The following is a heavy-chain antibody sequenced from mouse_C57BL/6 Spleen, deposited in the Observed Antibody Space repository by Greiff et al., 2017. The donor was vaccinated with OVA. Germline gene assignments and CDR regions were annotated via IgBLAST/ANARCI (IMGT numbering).Heavy chain of an antibody. D-gene: IGHD2-4*01. Sequence: EVKLMESGGGLVKPGGSLKLSCAASGFTFSDYGMHWVRQAPEKGLEWVAYISSGSSTIYYADTVKGRFTISRDNAKKTLFLQMTSLRSEDTAMYYCASPYDYDEGAWCAYWGQGSLGTVSA. J-gene: IGHJ3*01. V-gene: IGHV5-17*01. CDR3: ASPYDYDEGAWCAY. CDR2: ISSGSSTI. CDR1: GFTFSDYG.